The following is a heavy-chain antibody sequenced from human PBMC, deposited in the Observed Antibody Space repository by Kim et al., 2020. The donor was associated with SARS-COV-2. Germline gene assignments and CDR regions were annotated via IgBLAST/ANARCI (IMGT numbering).Heavy chain of an antibody. Sequence: GGSLRLSCAASGFTFDDYGMSWVRQAPGKGLEWVSGINRNGGSRGYADSVKGRFTISRDNAKNSLYLQMNSLRAEDTALFHCAREGRDGYNFAFDIWGQGRMVTVSS. D-gene: IGHD5-12*01. CDR3: AREGRDGYNFAFDI. CDR1: GFTFDDYG. J-gene: IGHJ3*02. CDR2: INRNGGSR. V-gene: IGHV3-20*01.